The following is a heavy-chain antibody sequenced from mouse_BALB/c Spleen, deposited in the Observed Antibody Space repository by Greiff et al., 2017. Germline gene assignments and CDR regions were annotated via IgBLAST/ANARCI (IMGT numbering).Heavy chain of an antibody. J-gene: IGHJ3*01. D-gene: IGHD2-4*01. CDR1: GFSLTSYD. CDR3: VRNYEGFAY. V-gene: IGHV2-9-2*01. Sequence: VQLVESGPGLVAPSQSLSITCTVSGFSLTSYDISWIRQPPGKGLEWLGVIWTGGGTNYNSAFMSRLSISKDNSKSQVFLKMNSLQTDDTAIYYCVRNYEGFAYWGQGTLVTVSA. CDR2: IWTGGGT.